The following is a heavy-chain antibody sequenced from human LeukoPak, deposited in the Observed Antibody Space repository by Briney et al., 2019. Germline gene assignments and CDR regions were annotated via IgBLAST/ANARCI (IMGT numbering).Heavy chain of an antibody. CDR2: IYYSGST. CDR1: GGSISSGDYY. J-gene: IGHJ4*02. CDR3: ARAGGEDMITFGGVIVGSFDY. D-gene: IGHD3-16*02. Sequence: SQTLSLTCTVSGGSISSGDYYWSWIRQPPGKGLEWIGYIYYSGSTYYNPSLKSRVTISVDTSKNQFSLKLSSVTAADTAVYYGARAGGEDMITFGGVIVGSFDYWGQGTLVTVSS. V-gene: IGHV4-30-4*01.